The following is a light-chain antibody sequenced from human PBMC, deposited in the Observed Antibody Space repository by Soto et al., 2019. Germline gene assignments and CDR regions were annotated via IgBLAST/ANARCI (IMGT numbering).Light chain of an antibody. CDR2: YDD. Sequence: LPGKAPKLLIYYDDLLPSGVSDRFSGSKSGTSASLAISGLQLVDEADYYCAAWADCLHSYVFGPGTNVPVL. V-gene: IGLV1-36*01. J-gene: IGLJ1*01. CDR3: AAWADCLHSYV.